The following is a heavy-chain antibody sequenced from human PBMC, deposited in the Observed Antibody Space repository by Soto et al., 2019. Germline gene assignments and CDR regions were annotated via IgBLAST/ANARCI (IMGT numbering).Heavy chain of an antibody. D-gene: IGHD6-19*01. CDR3: ARVLGQWLVSYYFDY. CDR1: GERFTDCG. Sequence: VCCKACGERFTDCGFSWARQATGQGLEWMGWISAYNGNTNYAQKFQGRVTMTTDTSTSTAYMELRSLRSDDTAVYYCARVLGQWLVSYYFDYWGQGTLVTVSS. CDR2: ISAYNGNT. J-gene: IGHJ4*02. V-gene: IGHV1-18*01.